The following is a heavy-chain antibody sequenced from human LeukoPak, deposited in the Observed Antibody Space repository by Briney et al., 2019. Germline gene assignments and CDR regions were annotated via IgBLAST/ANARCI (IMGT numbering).Heavy chain of an antibody. CDR3: ARDTSAAAGNPIGY. Sequence: GGSLRLSCAASGFTFSSYAMHWVRQAPGKGLEWVAVISYDGSNKYYADSVKGRFTISRDNSKNTLYLQMNSLRAEDTAVYYCARDTSAAAGNPIGYWGQGTLVTVSS. V-gene: IGHV3-30*04. CDR2: ISYDGSNK. J-gene: IGHJ4*02. D-gene: IGHD6-13*01. CDR1: GFTFSSYA.